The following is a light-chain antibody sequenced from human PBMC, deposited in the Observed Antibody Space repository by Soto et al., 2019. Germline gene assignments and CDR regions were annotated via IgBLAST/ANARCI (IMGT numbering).Light chain of an antibody. CDR2: GAS. V-gene: IGKV3-20*01. CDR1: QSISSSY. Sequence: VLTQSPGTLSLSPGESATISCRASQSISSSYLAWYQHKPGQAPRLLIYGASSRATGIPHRFSGSGSGTDFTLTISRLEPEDCGVYYCQQSGGSPPYTFGQGTRLEIK. J-gene: IGKJ2*01. CDR3: QQSGGSPPYT.